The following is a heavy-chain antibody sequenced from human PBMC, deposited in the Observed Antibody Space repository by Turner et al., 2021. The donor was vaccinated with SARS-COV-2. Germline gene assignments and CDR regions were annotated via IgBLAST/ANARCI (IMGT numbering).Heavy chain of an antibody. CDR2: VHPYGTT. Sequence: QVQLQQWGAGPLKPSETLSLICAVNGGSLSGYYWTWIRQPPGKGLELIGEVHPYGTTYYTPSLKIRVSMSVDTSKNQFSLKLNSVTAADTAFYYCARGDDPRKSGVVWGQGTLVTVSS. J-gene: IGHJ4*02. D-gene: IGHD3-3*01. V-gene: IGHV4-34*01. CDR3: ARGDDPRKSGVV. CDR1: GGSLSGYY.